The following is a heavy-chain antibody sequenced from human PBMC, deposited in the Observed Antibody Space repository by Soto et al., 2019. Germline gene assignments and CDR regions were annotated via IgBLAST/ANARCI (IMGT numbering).Heavy chain of an antibody. D-gene: IGHD6-13*01. CDR3: AQQLVHYYYGMDV. Sequence: GASVKVSCKASGGTFSSYSISWVRHAPGQGLEWMGGIIPIFGTANYAQKFQGRVTITADESTSTAYMELSSLRSEDTAVYYCAQQLVHYYYGMDVWGQGTTVTVSS. V-gene: IGHV1-69*13. J-gene: IGHJ6*02. CDR1: GGTFSSYS. CDR2: IIPIFGTA.